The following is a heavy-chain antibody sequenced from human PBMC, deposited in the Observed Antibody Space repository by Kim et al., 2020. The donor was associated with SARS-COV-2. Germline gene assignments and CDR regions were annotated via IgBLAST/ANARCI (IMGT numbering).Heavy chain of an antibody. Sequence: SETLSLTCTVSGYSISSGYYWGWIRQSPGKGLEWIGSIYHSGSTYYNPSLKSRVTISVDTSKNQFSLKLSSVTAADTAVYYCARDYYDSSVFDYWGQGTL. CDR3: ARDYYDSSVFDY. CDR1: GYSISSGYY. CDR2: IYHSGST. V-gene: IGHV4-38-2*02. J-gene: IGHJ4*02. D-gene: IGHD3-22*01.